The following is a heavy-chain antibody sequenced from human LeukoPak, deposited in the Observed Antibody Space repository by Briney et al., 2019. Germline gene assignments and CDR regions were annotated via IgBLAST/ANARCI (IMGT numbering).Heavy chain of an antibody. Sequence: SETLSLTCTVSGGSIRSSYYYWGWIRQPPGKGLEWIGSIYDSGSTYYNPSLKSRVTISVDTSKNQFSLKLSSVTAADTAVYYCASRPVEINQQPLGPIFDYWGQGTLVTVSS. J-gene: IGHJ4*02. V-gene: IGHV4-39*07. CDR2: IYDSGST. D-gene: IGHD6-13*01. CDR3: ASRPVEINQQPLGPIFDY. CDR1: GGSIRSSYYY.